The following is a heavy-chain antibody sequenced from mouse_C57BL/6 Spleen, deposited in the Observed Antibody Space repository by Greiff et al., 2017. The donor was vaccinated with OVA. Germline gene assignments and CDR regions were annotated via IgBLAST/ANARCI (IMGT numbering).Heavy chain of an antibody. J-gene: IGHJ3*01. V-gene: IGHV5-6*01. D-gene: IGHD1-1*01. CDR3: ARLGSNYTWFAY. CDR1: GFTFSSYG. CDR2: LSSGGSYT. Sequence: EVKLVESGGDLVKPGGSLKLSCAASGFTFSSYGMSWFRQTPDKRLALVATLSSGGSYTYYPDSVTRRFPLSSDNAKNTPYLQMSSLKSEDTAMYYCARLGSNYTWFAYWGQGTLVTVSA.